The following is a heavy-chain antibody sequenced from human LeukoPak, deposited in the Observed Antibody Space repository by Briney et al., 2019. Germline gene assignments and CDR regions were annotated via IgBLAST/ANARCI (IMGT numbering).Heavy chain of an antibody. D-gene: IGHD2-2*01. Sequence: PGRSLRLSCAASGLTVSSNYMSWVRQAPGKGLEWVSIIYSGGSTYYADSVKGRFTISRDNSKNTLYLQMNSQRAEDTAVYYCAREYCSSTSCRSDAFDIWGQRTMVTVSS. CDR1: GLTVSSNY. CDR2: IYSGGST. CDR3: AREYCSSTSCRSDAFDI. J-gene: IGHJ3*02. V-gene: IGHV3-53*01.